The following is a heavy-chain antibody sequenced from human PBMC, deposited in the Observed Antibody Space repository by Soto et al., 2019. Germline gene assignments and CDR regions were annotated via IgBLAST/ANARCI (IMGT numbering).Heavy chain of an antibody. CDR3: ARGYCTGGTCYDEPFDW. CDR1: GFSFSSYA. D-gene: IGHD2-8*02. Sequence: EVQLLESGGGLVQPGGSLRLSCAASGFSFSSYAMSWVRQAPGKGLEWVSTVRGTGVTGEGLEWISTLRGSGVNTYYADSVKGRFSISRDNSKNALYLLMNSLRAGDTAVYYCARGYCTGGTCYDEPFDWWGQGTLVTVSS. CDR2: LRGSGVNT. J-gene: IGHJ4*02. V-gene: IGHV3-23*01.